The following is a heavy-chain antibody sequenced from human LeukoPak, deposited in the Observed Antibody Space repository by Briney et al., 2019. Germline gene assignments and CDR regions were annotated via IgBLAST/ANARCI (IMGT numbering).Heavy chain of an antibody. CDR1: GFTFSSYE. V-gene: IGHV3-48*03. Sequence: PGGSLRLSCAASGFTFSSYEMNWVRQAPGRGLEWVSYISSSGSTIYYADSVKGRYTISRDNAKNSLYLQTNSLGAEDTAVYYCASIRSGSYFDYWGQGTLVTVSS. CDR2: ISSSGSTI. D-gene: IGHD1-26*01. J-gene: IGHJ4*02. CDR3: ASIRSGSYFDY.